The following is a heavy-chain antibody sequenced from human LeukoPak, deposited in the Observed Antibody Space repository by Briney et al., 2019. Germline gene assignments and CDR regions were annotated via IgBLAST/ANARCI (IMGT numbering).Heavy chain of an antibody. Sequence: TGGSLRLSCAAFGFTVSSNYMSWVRQAPGKGLEWVSVIYSGGSTYYADSVKGRFTISRDNSKNTLYLQMNSLRAEDTAVYYCARADFWSGYYHFDYWGQGTLVTVSS. CDR2: IYSGGST. J-gene: IGHJ4*02. D-gene: IGHD3-3*01. CDR3: ARADFWSGYYHFDY. V-gene: IGHV3-66*01. CDR1: GFTVSSNY.